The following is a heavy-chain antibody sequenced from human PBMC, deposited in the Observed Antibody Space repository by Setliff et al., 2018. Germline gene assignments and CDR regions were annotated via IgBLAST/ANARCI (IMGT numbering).Heavy chain of an antibody. J-gene: IGHJ5*02. CDR1: GYSFSTYD. CDR3: ARGSRSQNWGGRYSWFDP. D-gene: IGHD7-27*01. V-gene: IGHV1-8*02. Sequence: RASVKVSCKASGYSFSTYDINWVRQAAGQGLEWMGWMNPNTGYTGYARNFQGRVTMTRNTSISTAYMELSGLRSDDTAVYYCARGSRSQNWGGRYSWFDPWGQGTLVTVSS. CDR2: MNPNTGYT.